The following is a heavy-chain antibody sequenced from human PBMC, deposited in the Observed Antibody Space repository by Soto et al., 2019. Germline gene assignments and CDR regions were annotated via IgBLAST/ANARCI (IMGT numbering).Heavy chain of an antibody. D-gene: IGHD5-12*01. CDR3: ARDLARLGYSGYGSFDY. Sequence: EVQLVESGGGLVQPGGSLRLSCAASGFTFSSYWMSWVRQAPGKGLEWVANIKQDGSEKYYVDAVKGRFTISRDNAKNSLYLQMNSLRAEDTAVYYCARDLARLGYSGYGSFDYWGQGTLVTVS. V-gene: IGHV3-7*03. CDR2: IKQDGSEK. CDR1: GFTFSSYW. J-gene: IGHJ4*02.